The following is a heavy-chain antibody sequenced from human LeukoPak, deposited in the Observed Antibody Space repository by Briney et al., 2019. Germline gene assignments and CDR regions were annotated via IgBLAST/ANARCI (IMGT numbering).Heavy chain of an antibody. D-gene: IGHD2-21*02. V-gene: IGHV4-38-2*02. Sequence: AETLSLTCGLSGYSISSGYWAWTRHPPEKGLEWIASIYDSGTTSATPSLQSRVTLSVDTSRNQFSLKLSAVTAADTAVYYCARDPAMTFNWFDPWGQGTLVIVSS. CDR3: ARDPAMTFNWFDP. CDR1: GYSISSGY. CDR2: IYDSGTT. J-gene: IGHJ5*02.